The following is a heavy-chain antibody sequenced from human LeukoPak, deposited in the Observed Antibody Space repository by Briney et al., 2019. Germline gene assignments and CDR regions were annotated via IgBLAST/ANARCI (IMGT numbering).Heavy chain of an antibody. V-gene: IGHV3-21*01. D-gene: IGHD3-10*01. CDR1: GFTFSSYS. Sequence: GGSLRLSCAASGFTFSSYSMNWVRQAPGKGLEWVSSISSSSSYIYYADSVKGRFTISRDNAKNSLYLQMNSLRAEDTAVYHCASSGVLLWFGELSINYYYYYMDVWGKGTTVTVSS. J-gene: IGHJ6*03. CDR3: ASSGVLLWFGELSINYYYYYMDV. CDR2: ISSSSSYI.